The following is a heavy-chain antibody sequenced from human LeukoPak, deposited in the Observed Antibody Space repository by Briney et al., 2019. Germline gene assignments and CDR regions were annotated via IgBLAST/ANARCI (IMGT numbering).Heavy chain of an antibody. CDR2: IRKDGSDK. V-gene: IGHV3-30*02. D-gene: IGHD7-27*01. CDR3: AKDSNWAFDY. J-gene: IGHJ4*02. CDR1: GFTFSRYG. Sequence: GGSLTLSCGASGFTFSRYGMHWVRQPPGKGPEWVTYIRKDGSDKYYADSVKGRFTISRDSSKNMVYLQMNSLRAEGTAVYYCAKDSNWAFDYWGQGTLVSVSS.